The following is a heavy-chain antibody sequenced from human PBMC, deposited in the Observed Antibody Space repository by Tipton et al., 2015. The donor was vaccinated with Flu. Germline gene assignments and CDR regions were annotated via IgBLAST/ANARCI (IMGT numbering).Heavy chain of an antibody. J-gene: IGHJ4*02. D-gene: IGHD4-17*01. CDR3: SKGDYAFDF. CDR2: ISGSGGAI. V-gene: IGHV3-23*01. CDR1: GLMFNNFA. Sequence: CAVSGLMFNNFAMSWVRQVPGKGLEWVSTISGSGGAIYYTDSVKGRFTISRDNSKNTLYLQLDSLRVGDTAVYYCSKGDYAFDFWGQGTLVTVSS.